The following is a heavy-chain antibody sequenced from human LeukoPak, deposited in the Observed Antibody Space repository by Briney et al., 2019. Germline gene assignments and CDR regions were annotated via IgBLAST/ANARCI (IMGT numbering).Heavy chain of an antibody. CDR2: IYYSGSN. CDR3: ARNYDSSGYFDY. J-gene: IGHJ4*02. D-gene: IGHD3-22*01. V-gene: IGHV4-39*06. Sequence: PAETLSLTCTVSGGSISSSSYYWGWIRQPPGKGLEWIGSIYYSGSNYYNPSLKSRVTISVDASKNQFPLKLSSVTAADTAVYSCARNYDSSGYFDYWGQETLVTVSS. CDR1: GGSISSSSYY.